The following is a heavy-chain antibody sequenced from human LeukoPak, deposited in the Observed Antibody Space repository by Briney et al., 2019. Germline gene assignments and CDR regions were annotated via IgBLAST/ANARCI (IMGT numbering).Heavy chain of an antibody. J-gene: IGHJ4*02. V-gene: IGHV3-33*06. CDR2: IWYDGSNK. D-gene: IGHD4-17*01. Sequence: GGSLRLSCAASGFTFSIYAMSWVRQAPGKGLEWVAVIWYDGSNKYYADSVKGRFTISRDNSKNTLYLQMSSLRAEDTAVYYCAKVGYGDYYFDYWGQGTLVTVSS. CDR3: AKVGYGDYYFDY. CDR1: GFTFSIYA.